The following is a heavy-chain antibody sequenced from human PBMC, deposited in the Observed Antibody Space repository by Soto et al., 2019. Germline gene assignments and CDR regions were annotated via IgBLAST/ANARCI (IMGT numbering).Heavy chain of an antibody. CDR3: ARHSGPYSSSSPVGY. D-gene: IGHD6-6*01. CDR2: IDPSDSYT. Sequence: GESLKISCKGSGYSFTSYWITWVRQMPGKGLEWMGWIDPSDSYTSYSPSFQGHVTISANKSVSTAYLQWSTLRASDTAMYYCARHSGPYSSSSPVGYWGQGTLVTVSS. CDR1: GYSFTSYW. J-gene: IGHJ4*02. V-gene: IGHV5-10-1*01.